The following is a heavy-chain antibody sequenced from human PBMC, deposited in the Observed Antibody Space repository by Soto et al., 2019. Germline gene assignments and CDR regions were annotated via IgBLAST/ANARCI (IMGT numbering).Heavy chain of an antibody. Sequence: QVQLQESGPGLVKPSQTLSLTCTVSGGSISSGDYYCSWIRQPPGKGLEWIGYIYYSGSTYYNPSLKSRVTISVDTSKNQCSLKLSSVTAADTAVYYCARNPITIFGVVITLWFDPWGQGTLVTVSS. J-gene: IGHJ5*02. D-gene: IGHD3-3*01. V-gene: IGHV4-30-4*01. CDR2: IYYSGST. CDR1: GGSISSGDYY. CDR3: ARNPITIFGVVITLWFDP.